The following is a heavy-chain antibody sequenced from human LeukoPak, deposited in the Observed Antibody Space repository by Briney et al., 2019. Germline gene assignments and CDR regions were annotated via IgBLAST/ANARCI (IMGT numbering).Heavy chain of an antibody. V-gene: IGHV4-38-2*02. Sequence: SETLSLTCAVSGYSINSGYYWGWIRQPPGKGLEWIGSIYHSGGTYYNPSLKSRVTISVDTSKNQFSLKLSSVTAADTAVYYCARDVGYCSGGSCWREYWGQGTLVTVSS. CDR2: IYHSGGT. D-gene: IGHD2-15*01. CDR1: GYSINSGYY. J-gene: IGHJ4*02. CDR3: ARDVGYCSGGSCWREY.